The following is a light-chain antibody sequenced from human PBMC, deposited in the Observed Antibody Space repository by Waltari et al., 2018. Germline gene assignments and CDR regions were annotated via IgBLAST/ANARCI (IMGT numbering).Light chain of an antibody. CDR1: QSVLYSSNKKNY. J-gene: IGKJ1*01. Sequence: DIVMTQSPDSLAVSLGERATINCKSSQSVLYSSNKKNYLAWYQQKPGQSPKLLIYWASTRESGVPDRFSGSGSETDFTLTISSLKAEDVAVYYCQQYYSTLSWTFGQGTKVEIK. V-gene: IGKV4-1*01. CDR2: WAS. CDR3: QQYYSTLSWT.